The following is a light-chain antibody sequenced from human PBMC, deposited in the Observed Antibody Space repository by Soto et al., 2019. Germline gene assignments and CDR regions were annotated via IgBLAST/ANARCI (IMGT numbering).Light chain of an antibody. CDR3: QQYGISQNT. CDR1: QSVSSGS. V-gene: IGKV3-20*01. CDR2: GSS. Sequence: ETVMTQSPGTLSLSPGERSTLSCRASQSVSSGSLAWYQQKPGQAPRLLIFGSSNRATGIPDRFTGSGYVTDFTLTISRLEPEDFAVYYCQQYGISQNTFGQGTKLEIK. J-gene: IGKJ2*01.